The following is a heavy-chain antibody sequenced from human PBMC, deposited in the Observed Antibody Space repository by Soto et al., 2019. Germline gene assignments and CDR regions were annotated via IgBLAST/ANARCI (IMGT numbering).Heavy chain of an antibody. V-gene: IGHV2-5*02. CDR3: AHLNRFLEWLLLGDP. D-gene: IGHD3-3*01. J-gene: IGHJ5*02. CDR1: GFSLSTSGVG. CDR2: IYWDDDK. Sequence: QITLKESGPPLVKPTQTLTLTCTFSGFSLSTSGVGVGWIRQPPGKALEWLALIYWDDDKRYSPSLKSRLTITKDTSKTQVVLTMTNMDPVDTATYYCAHLNRFLEWLLLGDPWGQGTLVTVSS.